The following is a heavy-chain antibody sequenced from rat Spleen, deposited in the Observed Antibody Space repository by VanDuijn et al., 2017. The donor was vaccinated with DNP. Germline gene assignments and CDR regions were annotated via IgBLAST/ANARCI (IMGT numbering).Heavy chain of an antibody. J-gene: IGHJ2*01. CDR2: ISYDGGST. D-gene: IGHD1-11*01. V-gene: IGHV5-22*01. Sequence: EVQLVESGGGLVQPGRSLKLSCAASGFTFSDYYMAWVRQAPTKGLEWVAYISYDGGSTNYGDSVKGRFTISRDNAKSTLYLQMNSLKSEDTATYSCARHETTEGVVSRGYFNYWGQGVMVTVSS. CDR1: GFTFSDYY. CDR3: ARHETTEGVVSRGYFNY.